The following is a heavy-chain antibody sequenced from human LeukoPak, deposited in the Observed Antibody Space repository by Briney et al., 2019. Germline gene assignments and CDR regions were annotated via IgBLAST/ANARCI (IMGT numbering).Heavy chain of an antibody. Sequence: PGGSLRLSCAASGFTFSTYSMNWVRQAPGKGLEWVSSISGSSSDIYYGESMKGRITISRDNAKNSLYLQMNSLRAEDTAVYYCATRDYGDYVAYWGQGTLVTVSS. CDR2: ISGSSSDI. J-gene: IGHJ4*02. D-gene: IGHD4-17*01. V-gene: IGHV3-21*01. CDR3: ATRDYGDYVAY. CDR1: GFTFSTYS.